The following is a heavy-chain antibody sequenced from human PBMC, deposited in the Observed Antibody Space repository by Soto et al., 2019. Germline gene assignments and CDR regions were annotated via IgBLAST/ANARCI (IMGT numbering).Heavy chain of an antibody. CDR3: VRGARGYCSGGSCYSAFDI. D-gene: IGHD2-15*01. CDR1: GCTFTSCY. J-gene: IGHJ3*02. Sequence: ASVKVSCCASGCTFTSCYINWVRHATRQELEWMGWMNPNSGNTGYAQKFQGRVTMTRNTSISTAYMELCSLRSEDKAVYYCVRGARGYCSGGSCYSAFDIWGQGTMFTVSS. V-gene: IGHV1-8*01. CDR2: MNPNSGNT.